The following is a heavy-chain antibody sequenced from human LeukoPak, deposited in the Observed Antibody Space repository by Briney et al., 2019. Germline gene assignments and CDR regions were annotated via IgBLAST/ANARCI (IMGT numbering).Heavy chain of an antibody. CDR3: ARDGHGDAFDI. D-gene: IGHD3-10*01. V-gene: IGHV4-31*03. CDR1: GGSISSGGYY. J-gene: IGHJ3*02. CDR2: IYYSGST. Sequence: SETLSLTCTVSGGSISSGGYYWSWIRQHPGKSLEWIGYIYYSGSTYYNPSLKSRVTISVDTSKNQFSLKLSSVTAADTAVYYCARDGHGDAFDIWGQGTMVTVSS.